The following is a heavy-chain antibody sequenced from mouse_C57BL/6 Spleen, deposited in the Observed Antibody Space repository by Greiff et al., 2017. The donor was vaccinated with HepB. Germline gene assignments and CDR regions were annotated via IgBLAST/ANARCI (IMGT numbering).Heavy chain of an antibody. CDR3: ARRDDYDGVYCDY. J-gene: IGHJ2*01. D-gene: IGHD2-4*01. CDR2: IDPSDSYT. V-gene: IGHV1-69*01. Sequence: QVQLQQPGAELVMPGASVKLSCKASGYTFTSYWMHWVKQRPGQGLEWIGEIDPSDSYTNYNQKFKGKSTLTVDKSSSTAYMQLSSLTSEDSAVYYCARRDDYDGVYCDYWGQGTTLTVSS. CDR1: GYTFTSYW.